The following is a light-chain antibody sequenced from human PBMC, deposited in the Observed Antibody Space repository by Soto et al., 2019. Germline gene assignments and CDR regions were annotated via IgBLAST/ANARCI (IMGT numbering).Light chain of an antibody. CDR3: QQYGTSPPVYA. J-gene: IGKJ2*01. CDR2: GAS. Sequence: EIVLTQSPGTLSLSPGERATLSCRTSQSVSNTYLAWYQQKPGQAPRLLIYGASSRAAGIPDRFSGGGSGTDFPLTISRREPEDFAVYYCQQYGTSPPVYAFGQGTKLEIK. CDR1: QSVSNTY. V-gene: IGKV3-20*01.